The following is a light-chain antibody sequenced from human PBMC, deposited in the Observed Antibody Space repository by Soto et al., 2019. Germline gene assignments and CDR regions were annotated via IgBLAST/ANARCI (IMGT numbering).Light chain of an antibody. CDR2: DVS. CDR1: SSDVGGYNY. V-gene: IGLV2-11*01. CDR3: CSYAGSNTFV. J-gene: IGLJ2*01. Sequence: QSALTQPRSVSGSPGQSVTISCTGTSSDVGGYNYVSWYQQHPGKAPKLMIYDVSKRPSGVPDHFSGSKSGNTASLTISGLQAEDEADYYCCSYAGSNTFVFGGGTKVTVL.